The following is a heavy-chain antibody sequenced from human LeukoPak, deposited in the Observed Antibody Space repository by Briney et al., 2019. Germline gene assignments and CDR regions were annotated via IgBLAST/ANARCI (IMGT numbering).Heavy chain of an antibody. J-gene: IGHJ5*02. CDR2: ISAYNGNT. D-gene: IGHD6-6*01. Sequence: GASVTVSCTASGYSLTTYGISWVRQAPGQGLEWMGWISAYNGNTNYAQKLQGRVTMTTDTSTSTAYMELRSLRYDDTAVYYCARDMIAARPNWFHPWGQGTLVTVSS. V-gene: IGHV1-18*01. CDR1: GYSLTTYG. CDR3: ARDMIAARPNWFHP.